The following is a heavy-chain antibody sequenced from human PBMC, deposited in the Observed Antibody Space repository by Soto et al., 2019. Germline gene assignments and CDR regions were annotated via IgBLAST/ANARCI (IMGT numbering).Heavy chain of an antibody. CDR3: ARDRSMDGYNSRSFDY. CDR1: GGTFSSFG. Sequence: QVQLVQSGAEVKKPGSSVKVSCXASGGTFSSFGFNWVXQAPGQGLEWMGGIIPLFGTANYAEKFQGRVTISADEGTSTASVELIGLRSEDTAIYYCARDRSMDGYNSRSFDYWGQGTLVTVS. V-gene: IGHV1-69*01. D-gene: IGHD5-12*01. CDR2: IIPLFGTA. J-gene: IGHJ4*02.